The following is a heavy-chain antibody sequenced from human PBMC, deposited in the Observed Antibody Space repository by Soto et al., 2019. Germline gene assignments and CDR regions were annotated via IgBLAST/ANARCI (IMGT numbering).Heavy chain of an antibody. D-gene: IGHD2-2*01. V-gene: IGHV1-69*02. CDR2: IIPILGIA. Sequence: GASVKVSCKASGGTFSSYTISWVRQAPGQGLEWMGRIIPILGIANYAQKFQGRVTITADKSTSTAYMELSSLRSEDTAVYYCARTKDIVVVPAAGARGYFDYWGQGTLVTVSS. CDR1: GGTFSSYT. CDR3: ARTKDIVVVPAAGARGYFDY. J-gene: IGHJ4*02.